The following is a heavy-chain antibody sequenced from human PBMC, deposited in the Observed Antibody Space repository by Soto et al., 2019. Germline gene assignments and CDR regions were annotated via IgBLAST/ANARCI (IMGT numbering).Heavy chain of an antibody. Sequence: ASVKVSCKASVGTFSSYAISWVRQAPGQGLEWMGGIIPIFGTANYAQKFQGRVTITADESTSTAYMELSSLRSKDTAVYYCAGKSDIVVPAAAMTPYYYYYGMDVWGQGTRVPVSS. CDR3: AGKSDIVVPAAAMTPYYYYYGMDV. V-gene: IGHV1-69*13. D-gene: IGHD2-2*01. CDR1: VGTFSSYA. J-gene: IGHJ6*02. CDR2: IIPIFGTA.